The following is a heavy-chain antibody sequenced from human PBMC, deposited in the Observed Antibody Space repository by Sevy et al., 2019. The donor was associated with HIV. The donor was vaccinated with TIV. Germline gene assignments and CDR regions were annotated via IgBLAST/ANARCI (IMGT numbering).Heavy chain of an antibody. CDR3: ATHYLYDITGFYWGH. CDR2: ISHTGSV. Sequence: SETLSLTCAVYGGSFSGKFWSWIRQPPGQGLEWIGEISHTGSVIYNPSLKSRVTMSLDTSKNQFSLMVTSVTAADTAVYYCATHYLYDITGFYWGHWGQGTLVTVSS. J-gene: IGHJ4*02. D-gene: IGHD3-22*01. V-gene: IGHV4-34*01. CDR1: GGSFSGKF.